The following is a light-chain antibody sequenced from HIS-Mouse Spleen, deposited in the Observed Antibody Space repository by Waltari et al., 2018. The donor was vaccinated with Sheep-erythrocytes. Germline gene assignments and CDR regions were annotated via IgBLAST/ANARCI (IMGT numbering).Light chain of an antibody. CDR3: CSYAGSSTPWV. CDR2: EGS. V-gene: IGLV2-23*01. J-gene: IGLJ3*02. Sequence: QSALTQPASVSGSPGQSIPISCTGTSSDVGSYHLVSWYQQHTGKAPKLLIYEGSKRPSGVSNRFSGSKSGNTASLTISGLQAEDEADYYCCSYAGSSTPWVFGGGTKLTVL. CDR1: SSDVGSYHL.